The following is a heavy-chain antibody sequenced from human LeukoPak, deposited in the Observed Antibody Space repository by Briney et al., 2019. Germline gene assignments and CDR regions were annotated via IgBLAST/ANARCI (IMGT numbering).Heavy chain of an antibody. CDR3: ARGVGNYGEYYFDS. CDR1: GFTFSGPS. J-gene: IGHJ4*02. V-gene: IGHV3-21*01. Sequence: GRSLRLSCAGSGFTFSGPSMTWVRQAPGKGLEWVSSISSSGSLIYQPDSVKGRFTISRDNAKNSLFLQMNSLRVEDTAVYYCARGVGNYGEYYFDSWGQGTLVTVSS. D-gene: IGHD1-7*01. CDR2: ISSSGSLI.